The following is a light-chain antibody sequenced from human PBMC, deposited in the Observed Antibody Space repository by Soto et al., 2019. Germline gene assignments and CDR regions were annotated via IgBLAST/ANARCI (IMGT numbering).Light chain of an antibody. J-gene: IGKJ3*01. CDR3: QQYGSSPPVT. CDR1: QGVSSSN. CDR2: GES. V-gene: IGKV3-20*01. Sequence: EIVLTQSPGTLFFSPGKRPPLSCRPSQGVSSSNLAWYQQNPGQPPRLLIYGESSRATGIPDRFSGSGSGTDFTLTISRLEPEDFAVYYCQQYGSSPPVTFGPGTKVDIK.